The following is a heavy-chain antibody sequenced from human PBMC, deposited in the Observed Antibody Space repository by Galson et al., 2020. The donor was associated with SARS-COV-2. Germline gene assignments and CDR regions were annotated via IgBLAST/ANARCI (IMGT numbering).Heavy chain of an antibody. Sequence: ASETLSLTCTVSGGSISSGGYYWSWIRQHPGKGLEWIGYIYYSGSTYYNPSLKSRVTISVDTSKNQFSLKLSSVNAADTAVYYCARASVDIVARVWFDPWGQGTLVTVSS. V-gene: IGHV4-31*03. D-gene: IGHD5-12*01. CDR2: IYYSGST. CDR1: GGSISSGGYY. J-gene: IGHJ5*02. CDR3: ARASVDIVARVWFDP.